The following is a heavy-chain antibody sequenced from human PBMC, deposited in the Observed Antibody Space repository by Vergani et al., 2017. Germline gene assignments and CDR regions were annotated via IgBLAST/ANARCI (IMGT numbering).Heavy chain of an antibody. CDR2: ISSSSSYI. J-gene: IGHJ4*02. CDR1: GFTFSSYS. CDR3: ASIGFYDSSGYYQLFDY. V-gene: IGHV3-21*05. Sequence: EVQLVESGGGLVQPGGSLRLSCAASGFTFSSYSMNWVRQAPGKGLGWVSYISSSSSYIYYADSVKGRFTISRDNAKNSLYLQMNSLRAEDTAVYYCASIGFYDSSGYYQLFDYWGQGTLVTVSS. D-gene: IGHD3-22*01.